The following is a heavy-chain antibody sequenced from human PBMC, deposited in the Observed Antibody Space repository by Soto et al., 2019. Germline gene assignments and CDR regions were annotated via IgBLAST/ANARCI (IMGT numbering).Heavy chain of an antibody. J-gene: IGHJ5*02. Sequence: QVQLQESGPGLVKPSQTLSLTCTVSGGSISSGDYYWSWIRQPPGKGLEWIGYIYYSGSTYYNPSLKSRVTISVDTFKNQFSLKLSSVTAANTAVYYCARKRYCSGGSCPRRFDPWGQGTLVTVSS. CDR3: ARKRYCSGGSCPRRFDP. D-gene: IGHD2-15*01. CDR2: IYYSGST. CDR1: GGSISSGDYY. V-gene: IGHV4-30-4*01.